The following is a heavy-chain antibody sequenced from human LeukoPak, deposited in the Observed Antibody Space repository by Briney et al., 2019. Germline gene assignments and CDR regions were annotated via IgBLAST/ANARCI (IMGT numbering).Heavy chain of an antibody. CDR3: AKGEAVTTYYYYGMDV. CDR2: ISGSGGST. J-gene: IGHJ6*02. Sequence: PRGSLRLSCAASGFTFSSYAMSWVRQAPGKGLEWVSAISGSGGSTYYADSVKGRFTISRDNSKNTLYLQMNSLRAEDTAVYYCAKGEAVTTYYYYGMDVWGQGTTVTVSS. D-gene: IGHD4-17*01. V-gene: IGHV3-23*01. CDR1: GFTFSSYA.